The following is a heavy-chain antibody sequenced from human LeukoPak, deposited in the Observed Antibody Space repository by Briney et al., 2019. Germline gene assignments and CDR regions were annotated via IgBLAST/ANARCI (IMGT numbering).Heavy chain of an antibody. D-gene: IGHD6-6*01. CDR2: IIPIFGTA. J-gene: IGHJ3*02. CDR3: ARSRRGYGRSYAFDI. Sequence: SVKVSCKASGGTFSSYAISWVRQAPGQGLEWMGRIIPIFGTANYAQKFQGRVTITTDESTSTAYMELSSLRSEDTAVYYCARSRRGYGRSYAFDIWGQGTMVTVSS. CDR1: GGTFSSYA. V-gene: IGHV1-69*05.